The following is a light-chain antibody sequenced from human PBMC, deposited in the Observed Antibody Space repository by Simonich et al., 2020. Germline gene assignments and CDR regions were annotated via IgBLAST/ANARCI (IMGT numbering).Light chain of an antibody. Sequence: EIVMTQSPATLSVSPGERATLSCRASQSVSSNLAWYQQKPGQAPRLLIYGASTRATGIPAWFSGSGAGTEFTLTIRSLQSEDFAVYYCQQYNNWPPEYTFGQGTKLEIK. CDR1: QSVSSN. CDR2: GAS. CDR3: QQYNNWPPEYT. J-gene: IGKJ2*01. V-gene: IGKV3-15*01.